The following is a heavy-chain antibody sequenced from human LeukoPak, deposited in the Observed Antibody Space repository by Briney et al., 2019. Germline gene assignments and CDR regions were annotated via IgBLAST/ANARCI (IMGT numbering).Heavy chain of an antibody. D-gene: IGHD5-24*01. J-gene: IGHJ4*02. Sequence: ASEKVSCKASGYTFRSSGISWVRQAPGQRLEWMGWFSAVNGDINYAQNFQGRVTMITETSTSTAYMERRSLTSDDTVVYYCVKDYNYIIDYWGQGTLVTVSS. CDR3: VKDYNYIIDY. CDR1: GYTFRSSG. CDR2: FSAVNGDI. V-gene: IGHV1-18*01.